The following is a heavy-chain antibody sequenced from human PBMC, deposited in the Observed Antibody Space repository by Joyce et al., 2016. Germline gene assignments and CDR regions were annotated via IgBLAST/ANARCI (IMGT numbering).Heavy chain of an antibody. V-gene: IGHV4-59*01. CDR1: NGAIGTYY. Sequence: QVQLQESGPGLVKPSEPLSLTCSVSNGAIGTYYWGWIRKPPGKGLEWIGYVYHTGRTNYNPSLKGRFTISVDTSKNQFSLKIDSVTAGDTAIYYCARGAGGFLEWYYFDSWGRGTLVTVSS. CDR3: ARGAGGFLEWYYFDS. D-gene: IGHD3-3*01. J-gene: IGHJ4*02. CDR2: VYHTGRT.